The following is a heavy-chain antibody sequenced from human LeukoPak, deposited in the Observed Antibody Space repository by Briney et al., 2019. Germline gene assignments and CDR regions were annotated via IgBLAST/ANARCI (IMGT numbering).Heavy chain of an antibody. J-gene: IGHJ4*02. V-gene: IGHV3-30*04. Sequence: GGSLRHSCAASGFTFSSYAMHWVRQAPDKGLEWVAVISYDGSNKYYADSVKGRFTISRDNSKNTLYLQMNSLRAEDTAVYYCARVKGEQWLEDFDYWGQGTLVTVSS. CDR3: ARVKGEQWLEDFDY. CDR2: ISYDGSNK. D-gene: IGHD6-19*01. CDR1: GFTFSSYA.